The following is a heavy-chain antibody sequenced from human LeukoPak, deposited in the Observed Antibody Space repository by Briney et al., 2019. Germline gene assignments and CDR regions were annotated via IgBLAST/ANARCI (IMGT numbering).Heavy chain of an antibody. CDR3: ATDREIDPRGVDY. CDR1: GYTFTDYY. CDR2: VDPEDGET. Sequence: ASVKVSCKVSGYTFTDYYMHWVQQAPGKGLEWMGPVDPEDGETIYAEKFQGRVTITADTSTDTAYMELSSLRSDDTAVYYCATDREIDPRGVDYWGQGTLVTVSS. J-gene: IGHJ4*02. V-gene: IGHV1-69-2*01. D-gene: IGHD2/OR15-2a*01.